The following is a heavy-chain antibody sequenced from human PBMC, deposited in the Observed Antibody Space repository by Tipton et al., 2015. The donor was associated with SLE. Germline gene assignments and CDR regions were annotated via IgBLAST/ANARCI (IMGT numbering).Heavy chain of an antibody. Sequence: TLSLTCAVYGGSFSGYYWSWIRQAPGKGLEWVAVISYDGSNKYYADSVKGRFTISRDNSKNTLYLQMNSLRAEDTAVYYCAREALTGDRSGAFDIWGQGTVVTVSS. CDR2: ISYDGSNK. CDR3: AREALTGDRSGAFDI. J-gene: IGHJ3*02. CDR1: GGSFSGYY. V-gene: IGHV3-30-3*01. D-gene: IGHD7-27*01.